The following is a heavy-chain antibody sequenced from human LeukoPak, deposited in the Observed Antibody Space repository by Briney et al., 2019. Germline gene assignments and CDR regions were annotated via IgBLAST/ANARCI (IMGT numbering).Heavy chain of an antibody. V-gene: IGHV1-8*03. CDR2: MNPNSGNT. CDR1: GYTFTSYD. CDR3: ASSRRVPDYYYYYMDV. Sequence: ASVKVSCKASGYTFTSYDINWVRQATGQGLEWMGWMNPNSGNTGYAQKFQGRVTITRNTSISTAYMELSSLRSEDTAVYYCASSRRVPDYYYYYMDVWGKGTTVTVSS. J-gene: IGHJ6*03. D-gene: IGHD2-2*01.